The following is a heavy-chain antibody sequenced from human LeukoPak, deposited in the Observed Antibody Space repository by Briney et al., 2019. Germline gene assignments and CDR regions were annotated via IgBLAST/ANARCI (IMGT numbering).Heavy chain of an antibody. D-gene: IGHD3-22*01. V-gene: IGHV3-30*01. CDR2: VSYDGSHD. J-gene: IGHJ1*01. Sequence: PGRSLRLSCAVSRFTFSTYAMHWVRQAPGKGLEWVAVVSYDGSHDSYADSVKGRFIVSRDNSKNTLYLQMNSLRDEDTAVYYCAVIGYYESSGFHHWGQGTLVTVSS. CDR1: RFTFSTYA. CDR3: AVIGYYESSGFHH.